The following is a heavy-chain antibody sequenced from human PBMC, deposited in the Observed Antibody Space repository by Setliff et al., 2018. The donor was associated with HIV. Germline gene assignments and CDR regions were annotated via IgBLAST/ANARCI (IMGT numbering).Heavy chain of an antibody. CDR3: ARQTYYYDNSGHNWFDP. D-gene: IGHD3-22*01. V-gene: IGHV4-39*01. CDR2: LHY. Sequence: SETLSLTCTVSGGSISRGSYSWGWIRQPPGKGLEWIATLHYYNPSLKSRVTISTDTSKNQFSLKLSSVTAADTAVYFCARQTYYYDNSGHNWFDPWGQGTLVTVSS. J-gene: IGHJ5*02. CDR1: GGSISRGSYS.